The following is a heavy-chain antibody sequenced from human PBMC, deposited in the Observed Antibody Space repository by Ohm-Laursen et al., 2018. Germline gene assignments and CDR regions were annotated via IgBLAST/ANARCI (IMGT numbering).Heavy chain of an antibody. D-gene: IGHD3-10*01. CDR1: GFTVRTNY. V-gene: IGHV3-53*01. J-gene: IGHJ3*02. CDR3: ARDRGAVVFDI. CDR2: IYSGGNT. Sequence: SLRLSCTASGFTVRTNYMSWVRQAPGKGLEWVSVIYSGGNTYYADSVEGRFTISRDNSNNTLSLQMNSLRAEDPAVYYCARDRGAVVFDIWGQGTMVTVSS.